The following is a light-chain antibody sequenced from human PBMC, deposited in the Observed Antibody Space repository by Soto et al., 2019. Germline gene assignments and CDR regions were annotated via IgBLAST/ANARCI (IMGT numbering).Light chain of an antibody. CDR1: QSVTSY. J-gene: IGKJ4*01. Sequence: EIALTQSPGTLSLSPGERATLSCRPSQSVTSYLAWYQQRPGQAPRLLIYDASNRVAGIPARFSGSGSGTDFTLTINSLEPEDFAVYYCQQRSNWPLTFGGGTKVDIK. V-gene: IGKV3-11*01. CDR2: DAS. CDR3: QQRSNWPLT.